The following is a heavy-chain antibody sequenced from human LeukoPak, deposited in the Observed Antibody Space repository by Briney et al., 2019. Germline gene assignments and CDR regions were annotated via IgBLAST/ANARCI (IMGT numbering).Heavy chain of an antibody. J-gene: IGHJ4*02. Sequence: PAGSLRLSCAASGFSFSDHEMNWVRQAPGKGLEWVSYLSSSGNAYYADSVKGRFTISRDNSKNSLYLQMTSLRAEDTAVYYCASGRGSYSPDYWGQGTLVTVSS. CDR3: ASGRGSYSPDY. V-gene: IGHV3-48*03. CDR2: LSSSGNA. CDR1: GFSFSDHE. D-gene: IGHD1-26*01.